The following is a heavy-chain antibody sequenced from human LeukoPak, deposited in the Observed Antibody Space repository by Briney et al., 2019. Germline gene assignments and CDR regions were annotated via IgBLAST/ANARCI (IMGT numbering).Heavy chain of an antibody. V-gene: IGHV4-4*02. D-gene: IGHD4-17*01. CDR3: ARHYGAHRDYYGLDV. Sequence: PSETLSLTCAVSGGSISSSNWWSWVRQPPGKGLEWIGEIYHSGSTNYNPSLKSRVTISVDKSKNQFSLKLSSVTAADTAVYYCARHYGAHRDYYGLDVWGQGTTVTVSS. CDR1: GGSISSSNW. CDR2: IYHSGST. J-gene: IGHJ6*02.